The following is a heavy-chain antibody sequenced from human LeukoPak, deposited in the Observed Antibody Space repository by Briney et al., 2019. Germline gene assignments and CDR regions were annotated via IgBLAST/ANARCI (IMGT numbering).Heavy chain of an antibody. J-gene: IGHJ4*02. D-gene: IGHD3-10*01. CDR1: GGTLSSYA. CDR2: IIPILGIA. CDR3: ARVQDYYGSGSYLDY. Sequence: SVKVSCKASGGTLSSYAISWVRQAPGQGLEWMGRIIPILGIANYAQKFQGRVTITADKSTSTAYMELSSLRSEDTAVYYCARVQDYYGSGSYLDYWGQGTLVTVSS. V-gene: IGHV1-69*04.